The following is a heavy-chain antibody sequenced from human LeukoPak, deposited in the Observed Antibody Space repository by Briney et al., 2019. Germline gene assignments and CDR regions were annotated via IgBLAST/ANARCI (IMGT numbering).Heavy chain of an antibody. CDR2: INPNSGGT. J-gene: IGHJ4*02. D-gene: IGHD6-13*01. CDR3: ARDWGGSRYLDY. Sequence: ASVKVSCKASGYTFTGYYMHWVRQAPGQGLEWMGWINPNSGGTNYAQKFQGRVTMTRDTSISTAYMELSRLRSDDTAVYYCARDWGGSRYLDYWGQGTLVTVSS. V-gene: IGHV1-2*02. CDR1: GYTFTGYY.